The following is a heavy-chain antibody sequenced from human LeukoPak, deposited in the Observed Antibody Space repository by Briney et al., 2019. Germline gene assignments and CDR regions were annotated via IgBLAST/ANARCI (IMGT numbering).Heavy chain of an antibody. J-gene: IGHJ5*02. D-gene: IGHD3-22*01. CDR3: AASYYYDSSFSWFDP. V-gene: IGHV1-58*02. CDR1: GFTFTSSA. CDR2: IVVGSGNT. Sequence: SVKVSCKASGFTFTSSAMQWVRQARGQRLEWIGWIVVGSGNTNYEQKFQERVTITRDMSTSTAYIELSSLRSEDTAVYYCAASYYYDSSFSWFDPWGQGTLVTVSS.